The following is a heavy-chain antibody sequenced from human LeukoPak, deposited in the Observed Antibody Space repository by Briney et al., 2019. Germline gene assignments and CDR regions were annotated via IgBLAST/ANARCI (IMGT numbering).Heavy chain of an antibody. CDR2: ISGSGGST. CDR1: GFTFGSFG. V-gene: IGHV3-23*01. J-gene: IGHJ4*02. Sequence: PGGSLRLSCAASGFTFGSFGMHWVRQAPGKGLEWVSAISGSGGSTYYADSVKGRFTISRDNSKNTLYLQMNSLRAEDTAVYYCAKDTWLLPTDWGQGTLVTVSS. D-gene: IGHD4-23*01. CDR3: AKDTWLLPTD.